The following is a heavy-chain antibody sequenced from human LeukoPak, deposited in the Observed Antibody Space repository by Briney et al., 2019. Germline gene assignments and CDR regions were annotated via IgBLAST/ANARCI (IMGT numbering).Heavy chain of an antibody. D-gene: IGHD6-13*01. V-gene: IGHV3-48*01. CDR2: ISSSSGTI. CDR1: GFTFSGYT. Sequence: GGSLRLSCAASGFTFSGYTMNWVRHAPGKGLEWVSYISSSSGTIYYADSVKGRFTISRDNAKNSLYLQMNSLRAEDTAVYYCARDYSSSCPGDHWGQGTLVSVSS. CDR3: ARDYSSSCPGDH. J-gene: IGHJ4*02.